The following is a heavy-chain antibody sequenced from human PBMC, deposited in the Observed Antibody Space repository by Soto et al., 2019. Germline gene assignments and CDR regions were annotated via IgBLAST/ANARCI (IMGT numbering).Heavy chain of an antibody. V-gene: IGHV3-21*01. J-gene: IGHJ4*02. CDR1: GFTFSSYS. CDR3: AREPPYYYDSSGYYDY. D-gene: IGHD3-22*01. CDR2: ISSSSSYI. Sequence: NPGGSLRLSCAASGFTFSSYSMNWVRQAPGKGLEWVSSISSSSSYIYYADSVKGRFTISRDNAKNSLYLQMNSLRAEDTAVYYCAREPPYYYDSSGYYDYWGQGTLVTVSS.